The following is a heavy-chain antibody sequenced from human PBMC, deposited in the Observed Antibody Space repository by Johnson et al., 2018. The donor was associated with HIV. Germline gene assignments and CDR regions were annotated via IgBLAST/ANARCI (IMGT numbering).Heavy chain of an antibody. CDR3: ATSTASDAFDI. D-gene: IGHD1-1*01. CDR1: GFTFGSYG. V-gene: IGHV3-33*01. J-gene: IGHJ3*02. CDR2: IWYDGSNK. Sequence: QVLLVESGGGVVQPGRSLRLSCAASGFTFGSYGMHWVRQAPGTGLEWVAVIWYDGSNKTYSDSVKGRFTISRDNSKNTLYLQMNSLRAEDTAVYYCATSTASDAFDIWGQGTMVTVSS.